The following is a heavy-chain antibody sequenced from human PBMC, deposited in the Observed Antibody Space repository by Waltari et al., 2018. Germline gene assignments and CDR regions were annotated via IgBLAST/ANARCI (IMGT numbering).Heavy chain of an antibody. V-gene: IGHV4-34*01. J-gene: IGHJ4*01. CDR3: ARYGEVPASYFFDH. Sequence: VQLHQWGAGRLTPSETRSPPCAVPWEVFLGYFWSWVRQSPGKGLEWLGSIHYSGSTNYNPTLESRLSLSVDTTKKQFSLKLTSVTAADAALYFCARYGEVPASYFFDHWGQGTLVTVSS. CDR1: WEVFLGYF. D-gene: IGHD2-21*01. CDR2: IHYSGST.